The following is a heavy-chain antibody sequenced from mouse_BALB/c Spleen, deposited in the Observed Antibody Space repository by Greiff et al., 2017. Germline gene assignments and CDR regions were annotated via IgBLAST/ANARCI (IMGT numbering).Heavy chain of an antibody. CDR1: GYSITSGYY. D-gene: IGHD2-3*01. J-gene: IGHJ3*01. CDR3: ARDDGWFAY. Sequence: EVQVVESGPGLVKPSQSLSLTCSVTGYSITSGYYWNWIRQFPGNTLEWMGYISYDGSNNYNPSLKNRISITRDTSKNQFFLKLNSVTTEDTATYYCARDDGWFAYWGQGTLVTVSA. CDR2: ISYDGSN. V-gene: IGHV3-6*02.